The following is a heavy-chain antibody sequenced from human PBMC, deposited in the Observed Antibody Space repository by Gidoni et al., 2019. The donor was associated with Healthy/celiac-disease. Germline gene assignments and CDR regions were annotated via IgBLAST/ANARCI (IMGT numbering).Heavy chain of an antibody. J-gene: IGHJ4*02. CDR3: ARATFDILTGRTADFDY. Sequence: EVQLVESGGGLVKPGGSLRLSCAASGFTFSSYSMNWVRQAPGKGLEWVSSISSSSSYIYYADSVKGRFTISRDNAKNSLYLQMNSLRAEDTAVYYCARATFDILTGRTADFDYWGQGTLVTVSS. D-gene: IGHD3-9*01. V-gene: IGHV3-21*01. CDR2: ISSSSSYI. CDR1: GFTFSSYS.